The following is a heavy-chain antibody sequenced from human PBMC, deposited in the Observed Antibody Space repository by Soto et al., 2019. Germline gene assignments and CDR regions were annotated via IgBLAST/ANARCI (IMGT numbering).Heavy chain of an antibody. CDR1: GGSISSSSYY. J-gene: IGHJ5*02. Sequence: SETLSLTCTVSGGSISSSSYYWGWIRQPPGKGLEWIGSIYYSGSTYYNPSLKIPVTIYEDTSKNQFSLNLSTVTAADTAVYYCARHFITMVRGVIINDSFDPWGQGTLVTVSS. CDR2: IYYSGST. V-gene: IGHV4-39*01. CDR3: ARHFITMVRGVIINDSFDP. D-gene: IGHD3-10*01.